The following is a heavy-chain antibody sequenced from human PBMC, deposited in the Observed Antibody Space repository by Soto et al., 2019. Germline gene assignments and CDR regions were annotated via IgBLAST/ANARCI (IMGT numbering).Heavy chain of an antibody. CDR3: AGLGAFYQSLDP. J-gene: IGHJ5*02. V-gene: IGHV4-34*01. D-gene: IGHD3-3*02. CDR2: INHSGST. CDR1: GGSFSGYY. Sequence: SETLSLTCAVYGGSFSGYYWSWIRQPPGKGLEWIGEINHSGSTNYNPSLKSRVTISVDTSKNQFSLKLSSVTAADTAVYYCAGLGAFYQSLDPWGPGTQVTVS.